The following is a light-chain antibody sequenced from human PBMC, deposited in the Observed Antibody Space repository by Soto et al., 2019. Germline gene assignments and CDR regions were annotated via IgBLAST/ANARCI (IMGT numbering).Light chain of an antibody. CDR2: DAS. CDR1: QDISNY. J-gene: IGKJ1*01. CDR3: QQSYTTPRT. V-gene: IGKV1-39*01. Sequence: DIQMTQSPSSLSASVGDRGHITCQASQDISNYLDWYQQKPGKAPKLLIYDASNLETGVPSRFRGSGPETDFTLTITSLQPEDFATYYCQQSYTTPRTFGQGAKVDIK.